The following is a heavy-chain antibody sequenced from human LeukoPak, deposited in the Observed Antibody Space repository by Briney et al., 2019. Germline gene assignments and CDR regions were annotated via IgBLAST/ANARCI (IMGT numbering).Heavy chain of an antibody. V-gene: IGHV1-2*02. CDR3: ARLDTAMVRAYYDFDY. D-gene: IGHD5-18*01. Sequence: ASVKVSCKASGYTFTGYYMHWVRQAPGQGLEWMGWINPNSGGTNYAQKFQGRVTMTRDTSISTAYMELSRLRSDDTAVYYCARLDTAMVRAYYDFDYWGQGTLVTVSS. CDR1: GYTFTGYY. J-gene: IGHJ4*02. CDR2: INPNSGGT.